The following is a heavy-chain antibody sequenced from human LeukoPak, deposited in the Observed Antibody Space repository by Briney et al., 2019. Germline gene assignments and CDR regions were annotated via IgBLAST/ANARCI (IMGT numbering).Heavy chain of an antibody. Sequence: SVKVSCKASGGTFSGYGVSGVRQAPGQGLEWMGGIIPIFGTANYAQKFQGRVTITADKSTSTAYMELSSLRSEDTAVYYCARGLQGFDPWGQGTLVTVSS. CDR2: IIPIFGTA. CDR3: ARGLQGFDP. V-gene: IGHV1-69*06. J-gene: IGHJ5*02. CDR1: GGTFSGYG.